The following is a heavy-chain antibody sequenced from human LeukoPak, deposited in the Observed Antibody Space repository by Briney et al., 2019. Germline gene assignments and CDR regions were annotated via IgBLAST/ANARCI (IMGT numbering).Heavy chain of an antibody. J-gene: IGHJ4*02. V-gene: IGHV4-59*11. Sequence: SETLSLTCTVSGGSISSHYWSWIRQPPGKGLEWIGYIYYSGSTNYNPSLKSRVTISVDTYKNQFSLKLSSVTAADTAVYYCARAAYYDSSGYYYLAFDYWGQGTLVTVSS. CDR2: IYYSGST. D-gene: IGHD3-22*01. CDR1: GGSISSHY. CDR3: ARAAYYDSSGYYYLAFDY.